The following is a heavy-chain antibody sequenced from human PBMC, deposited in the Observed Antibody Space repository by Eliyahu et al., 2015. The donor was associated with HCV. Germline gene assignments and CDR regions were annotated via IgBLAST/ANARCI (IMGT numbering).Heavy chain of an antibody. CDR1: GGSFXGYY. V-gene: IGHV4-34*01. Sequence: QVQLQQWGAGLLKPSETLSLTCAVYGGSFXGYYWSWIRQPPGKGLEWIGEINHSGSTNYNPSLKSRVTISVDTSKNQFSLKLSSVTAADTAVYYCARGRRSSSWLGGWFDPWGQGTLVTVSS. CDR2: INHSGST. D-gene: IGHD6-13*01. J-gene: IGHJ5*02. CDR3: ARGRRSSSWLGGWFDP.